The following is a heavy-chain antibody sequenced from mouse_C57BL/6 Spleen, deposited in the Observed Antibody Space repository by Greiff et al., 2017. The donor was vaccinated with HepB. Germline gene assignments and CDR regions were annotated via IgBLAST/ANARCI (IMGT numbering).Heavy chain of an antibody. Sequence: QVQLQQSGPELVKPGASVKISCKASGYAFSSSWMNWVKQRPGKGLEWIGRIYPGDGDTNYNGKFKGKATLTADKSSSTAYMQLSSLTSEDSAVYVCARTYGNYLYYFDYWGQGTTLTVSS. CDR1: GYAFSSSW. D-gene: IGHD2-1*01. CDR3: ARTYGNYLYYFDY. V-gene: IGHV1-82*01. J-gene: IGHJ2*01. CDR2: IYPGDGDT.